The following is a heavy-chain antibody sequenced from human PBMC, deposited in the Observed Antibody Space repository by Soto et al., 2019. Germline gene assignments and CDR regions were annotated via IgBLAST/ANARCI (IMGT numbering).Heavy chain of an antibody. Sequence: QVQLQESGPGLVKPSQTLSLTCTVSGGSISSGAYYWSWIRQHPGKGLEWIGYIYYSGSTYYNPSLKGRVTISVDTSKNQFSLKLSSGTAADTAVYYCAIYDSSGSRGFQHWGQGTLVTVSS. D-gene: IGHD3-22*01. CDR3: AIYDSSGSRGFQH. V-gene: IGHV4-31*03. CDR1: GGSISSGAYY. CDR2: IYYSGST. J-gene: IGHJ1*01.